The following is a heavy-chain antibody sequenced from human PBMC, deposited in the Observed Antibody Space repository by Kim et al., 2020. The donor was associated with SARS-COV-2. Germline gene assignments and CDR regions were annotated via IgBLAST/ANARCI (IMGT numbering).Heavy chain of an antibody. V-gene: IGHV3-48*02. Sequence: SVKGRFTISRDNAKNSLYLQMNSLRDEDTVVYYCASQNYDILTGYYFDYWGQGTLVTVSS. CDR3: ASQNYDILTGYYFDY. J-gene: IGHJ4*02. D-gene: IGHD3-9*01.